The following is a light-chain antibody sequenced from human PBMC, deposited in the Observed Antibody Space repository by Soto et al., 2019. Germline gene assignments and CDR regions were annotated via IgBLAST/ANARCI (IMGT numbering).Light chain of an antibody. CDR2: GTS. CDR3: QQYGSWT. Sequence: EIVLTQSPGTLSVSPGERATLSCRASQTISSNNLAWYQQKPGRAPSLLIYGTSSRATGIPDRFSGSGSGTDFTLTISRLEPEDSAIYYCQQYGSWTFGQGTKVEIK. CDR1: QTISSNN. V-gene: IGKV3-20*01. J-gene: IGKJ1*01.